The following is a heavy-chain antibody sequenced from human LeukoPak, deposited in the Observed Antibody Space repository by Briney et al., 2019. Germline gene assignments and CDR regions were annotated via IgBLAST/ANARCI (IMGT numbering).Heavy chain of an antibody. CDR2: IYHSGST. V-gene: IGHV4-4*02. Sequence: SETLSLTCSVSGGSISSSNWWSWVRQPPGKGLEWIGEIYHSGSTNYNPSLKSRVTISVDKSKDQFSLKLSSVTAADTAVYYCARDVAYSSGSYWGQGILVTVSS. CDR3: ARDVAYSSGSY. CDR1: GGSISSSNW. D-gene: IGHD6-19*01. J-gene: IGHJ4*02.